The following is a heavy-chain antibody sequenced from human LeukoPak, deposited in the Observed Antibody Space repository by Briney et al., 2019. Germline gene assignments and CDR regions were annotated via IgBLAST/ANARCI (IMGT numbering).Heavy chain of an antibody. V-gene: IGHV3-30*18. Sequence: GRSLRLSCSASGFIFDDYGMHWVRQAPGKGLEWVSFILYNGTNKFYADSVRGRFTISRDNSKNTLFLQMNSLRAEDTAVYYCAKDAYGYCSTTNCNYYMDLWGKGTTVTVSS. J-gene: IGHJ6*03. CDR3: AKDAYGYCSTTNCNYYMDL. D-gene: IGHD2-2*03. CDR2: ILYNGTNK. CDR1: GFIFDDYG.